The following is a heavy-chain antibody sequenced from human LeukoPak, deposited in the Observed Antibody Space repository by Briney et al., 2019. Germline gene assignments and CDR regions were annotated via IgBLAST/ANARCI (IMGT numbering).Heavy chain of an antibody. Sequence: GGSLRLSCVASGFTFSSRDWMTWVRQAPGKGLEWVANIKQDGSEKNYVDSVKGRFTISRDNAKNSVDLQMNSLRAEDTAVYYCAKTPVAGIESPFDYWGQGTLVTVSS. CDR3: AKTPVAGIESPFDY. V-gene: IGHV3-7*03. J-gene: IGHJ4*02. D-gene: IGHD6-19*01. CDR2: IKQDGSEK. CDR1: GFTFSSRDW.